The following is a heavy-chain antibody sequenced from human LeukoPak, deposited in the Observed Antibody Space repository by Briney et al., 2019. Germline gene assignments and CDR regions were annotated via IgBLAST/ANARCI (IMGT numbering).Heavy chain of an antibody. CDR2: LYHTGST. Sequence: SETLSLTCAVSGGSISSGGYSWSWIRQPPGMGLEWIGYLYHTGSTYYNPSLKSRVTISVDRSKNQFSLKLNSVTAADTAVYYCARGYDSSAYYPFNYWGQGTLVTVSS. D-gene: IGHD3-22*01. CDR1: GGSISSGGYS. CDR3: ARGYDSSAYYPFNY. J-gene: IGHJ4*02. V-gene: IGHV4-30-2*01.